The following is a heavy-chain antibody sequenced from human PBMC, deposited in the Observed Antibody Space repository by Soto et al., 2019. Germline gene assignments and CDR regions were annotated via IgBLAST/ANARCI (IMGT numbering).Heavy chain of an antibody. D-gene: IGHD3-22*01. V-gene: IGHV3-66*01. CDR3: TTDSYMTTIVVRFDH. Sequence: PGGSLRLSCAASGFTVSSNYMSWVRQAPGKGLEWISVIYFGGSTYYADSVKGRFTISRDDSTHMVYLQMTSLKTEDTAIYYCTTDSYMTTIVVRFDHWGHGTLVTVSS. CDR1: GFTVSSNY. CDR2: IYFGGST. J-gene: IGHJ4*01.